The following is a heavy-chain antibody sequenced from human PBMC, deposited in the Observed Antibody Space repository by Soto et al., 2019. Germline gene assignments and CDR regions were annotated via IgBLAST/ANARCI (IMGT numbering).Heavy chain of an antibody. J-gene: IGHJ4*02. CDR2: LTSSTRGRTT. CDR1: GFTFTRYV. V-gene: IGHV3-23*01. Sequence: GGSLRLSCAASGFTFTRYVMSWVRQAPGKGLEWVSSLTSSTRGRTTYHADSVRGRFTISRDNPKDTLYLQMNSLRAEDTAVYYCAANTYYDYVWGSYNFWGQGTLVTVSS. CDR3: AANTYYDYVWGSYNF. D-gene: IGHD3-16*01.